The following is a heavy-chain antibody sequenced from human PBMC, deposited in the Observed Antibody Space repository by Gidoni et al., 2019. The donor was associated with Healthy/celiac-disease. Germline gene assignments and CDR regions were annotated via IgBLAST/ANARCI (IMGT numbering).Heavy chain of an antibody. J-gene: IGHJ4*02. CDR3: ARAMGTYYYGSGSYPASPPFDY. CDR1: GSTFDDYG. Sequence: EVQLVESGGGVVRPGGSLRLSCAASGSTFDDYGMSWVRQAPGKGLEWVSGINWNGGSTGYADSVKGRFTISRDNAKNSLYLQMNSLRAEDTALYHCARAMGTYYYGSGSYPASPPFDYWGQGTLVTVSS. CDR2: INWNGGST. V-gene: IGHV3-20*01. D-gene: IGHD3-10*01.